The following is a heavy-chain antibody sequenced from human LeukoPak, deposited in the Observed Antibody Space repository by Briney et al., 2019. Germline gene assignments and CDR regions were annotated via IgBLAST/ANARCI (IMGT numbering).Heavy chain of an antibody. Sequence: GASVNVSCKASGYTFTGYHMHWVRQAPGQGLEWMAWINPNSGATDYAQKFQGRVTMTRDTSTSTAYMELSRLRSDDTAVYYCARLNGSHFDYWGQGTLVTVSS. V-gene: IGHV1-2*02. CDR3: ARLNGSHFDY. J-gene: IGHJ4*02. CDR1: GYTFTGYH. D-gene: IGHD1-26*01. CDR2: INPNSGAT.